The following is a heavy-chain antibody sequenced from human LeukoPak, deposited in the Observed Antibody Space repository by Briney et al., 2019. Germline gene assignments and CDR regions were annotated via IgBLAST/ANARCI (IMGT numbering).Heavy chain of an antibody. J-gene: IGHJ4*02. Sequence: SETLSLTCTVSDGSISDYYGSWIRQPPGKGLEWIAYMYYTGSTDYNPSLRSRVTISIDTSKNQFSLKLRSVTAADTAVYYCATQSPGVATDNWGQGTLVTVSS. CDR2: MYYTGST. CDR1: DGSISDYY. V-gene: IGHV4-59*01. D-gene: IGHD3-3*01. CDR3: ATQSPGVATDN.